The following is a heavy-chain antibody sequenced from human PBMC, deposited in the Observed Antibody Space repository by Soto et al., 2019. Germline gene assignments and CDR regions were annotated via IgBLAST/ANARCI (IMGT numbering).Heavy chain of an antibody. J-gene: IGHJ4*02. CDR3: ARATGTTGLDY. CDR2: INHSGST. V-gene: IGHV4-34*01. Sequence: QVQLQQWGAGLLKPSETLSLTCAVYGGSFSGYYWSWIRQPPGKGLEWIGEINHSGSTNYNPSLKSRVTISVDTSKYQFSLKLSSVTAADKAVYYCARATGTTGLDYWGQGTLVTVSS. D-gene: IGHD1-1*01. CDR1: GGSFSGYY.